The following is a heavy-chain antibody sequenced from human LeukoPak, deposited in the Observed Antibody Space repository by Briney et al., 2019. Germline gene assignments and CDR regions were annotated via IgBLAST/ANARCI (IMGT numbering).Heavy chain of an antibody. CDR2: INHSGST. Sequence: SETLSLTCAVYGGSFSGYYWSWIRQPPGKGLEWIGEINHSGSTNYNPSLKSRVTISVDASKNQFSLKLSSVTAADTAVYCCARGPYRVTMVRGGPGAFDIWGQGTMVTVSS. D-gene: IGHD3-10*01. CDR3: ARGPYRVTMVRGGPGAFDI. J-gene: IGHJ3*02. V-gene: IGHV4-34*01. CDR1: GGSFSGYY.